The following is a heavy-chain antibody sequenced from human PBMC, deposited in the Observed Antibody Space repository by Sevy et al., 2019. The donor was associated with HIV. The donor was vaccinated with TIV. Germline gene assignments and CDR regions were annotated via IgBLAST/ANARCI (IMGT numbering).Heavy chain of an antibody. J-gene: IGHJ4*02. CDR1: GYTFTSYG. V-gene: IGHV1-18*01. CDR3: ARDDCSSLSCHGSLLY. Sequence: ASVKVSCMASGYTFTSYGISWVRQAPGQGLEWMGWISTFNVNTNNAQKFQGRVTMTTDTSTSTAYMELTSLRSDDTAVYYCARDDCSSLSCHGSLLYWGQGTLVTVSS. CDR2: ISTFNVNT. D-gene: IGHD2-2*01.